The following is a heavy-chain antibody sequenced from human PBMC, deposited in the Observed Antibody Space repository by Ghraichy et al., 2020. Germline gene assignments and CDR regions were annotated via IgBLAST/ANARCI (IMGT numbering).Heavy chain of an antibody. D-gene: IGHD3-22*01. V-gene: IGHV3-33*03. J-gene: IGHJ1*01. Sequence: GGSLRLSCAASGFTFSNFGMHWVRQAPGKGLEWVAVIWYDGSNKYYADSVKGRFTISRDNSKNMIYLQMNSLRAADTAVYYCARGEASGTYYYDSSGYYSAHWGQGTLVTVSS. CDR2: IWYDGSNK. CDR1: GFTFSNFG. CDR3: ARGEASGTYYYDSSGYYSAH.